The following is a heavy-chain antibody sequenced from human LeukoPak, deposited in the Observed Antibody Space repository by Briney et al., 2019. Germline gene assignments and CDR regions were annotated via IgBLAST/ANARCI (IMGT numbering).Heavy chain of an antibody. V-gene: IGHV4-34*01. CDR1: GGSFSGYY. J-gene: IGHJ5*02. CDR2: INHSRST. CDR3: ARGGRFLSAWFDP. D-gene: IGHD3-3*01. Sequence: SETLSLTCAVYGGSFSGYYWSWIRQPPGKGLEWIGEINHSRSTNYNPSLKSRVTISVDTSKNQFSLKLSSVTAADTAVYYCARGGRFLSAWFDPWGQGTLVTVSS.